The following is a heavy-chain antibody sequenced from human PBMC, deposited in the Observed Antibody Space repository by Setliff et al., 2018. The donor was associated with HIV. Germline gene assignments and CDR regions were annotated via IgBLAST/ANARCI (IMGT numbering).Heavy chain of an antibody. CDR1: SGSISSGGYF. CDR2: IYYTGST. V-gene: IGHV4-31*03. Sequence: TSETLSLTCTVSSGSISSGGYFWGWIRQHPGKGLEWIGYIYYTGSTYYNPSLRSRVTLSADTSKNTFSLNLTSVTAADTAVYYCARGAYFYPPGKYSQVELFYFDSWGLGTLVTV. D-gene: IGHD2-21*01. CDR3: ARGAYFYPPGKYSQVELFYFDS. J-gene: IGHJ4*02.